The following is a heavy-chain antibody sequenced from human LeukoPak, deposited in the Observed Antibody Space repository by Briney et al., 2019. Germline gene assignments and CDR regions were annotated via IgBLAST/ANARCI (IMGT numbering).Heavy chain of an antibody. Sequence: GGSLRLSCAASGFTFSSYAMHWVRQAPGKGLEWVAVISYDGSNKYYADSVKGRFTISRDNSKNTLYLQMNSLRAEDTAVYYCARDGGWPRAFDYWGQGTLVTVSS. D-gene: IGHD6-19*01. CDR2: ISYDGSNK. V-gene: IGHV3-30-3*01. CDR3: ARDGGWPRAFDY. CDR1: GFTFSSYA. J-gene: IGHJ4*02.